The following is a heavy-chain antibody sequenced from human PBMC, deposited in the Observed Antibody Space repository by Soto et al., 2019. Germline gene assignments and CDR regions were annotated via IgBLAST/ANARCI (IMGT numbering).Heavy chain of an antibody. V-gene: IGHV3-74*01. D-gene: IGHD3-10*01. CDR1: GFTFSNFW. CDR2: INSDGSST. Sequence: EVQLVESGGGLLQPGGSLRLSCAASGFTFSNFWMHWVRQAPGKGLVWVSRINSDGSSTSYADSVKGRFTISRDNAKNTLYLQMNSLRGEDTAVYYCARAVRSGSYPYSYYGMDVWGQGTTVTVSS. J-gene: IGHJ6*02. CDR3: ARAVRSGSYPYSYYGMDV.